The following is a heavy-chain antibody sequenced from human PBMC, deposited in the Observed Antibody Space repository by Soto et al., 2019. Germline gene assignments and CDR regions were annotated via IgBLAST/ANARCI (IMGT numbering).Heavy chain of an antibody. CDR2: INRYGSST. CDR1: GFTFSSYW. CDR3: ARGGDSSYYDSSGYPAAFDI. D-gene: IGHD3-22*01. J-gene: IGHJ3*02. Sequence: EVQLVESGGGLVQPGGSQRLSCEGSGFTFSSYWMHWVRQAPGKGLVWVSRINRYGSSTSYADSGKGRFTISRDNAKNTVYLQMNSLRAEDTAVYYCARGGDSSYYDSSGYPAAFDIWGQGTMVTVSS. V-gene: IGHV3-74*01.